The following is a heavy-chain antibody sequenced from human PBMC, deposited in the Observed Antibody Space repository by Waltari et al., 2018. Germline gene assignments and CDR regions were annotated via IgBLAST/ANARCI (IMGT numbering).Heavy chain of an antibody. CDR2: LVRSGFGT. Sequence: DVRLSESGGGLAQPGGSLRLSWVASEFTLSNSAMSWVRQAPGKGLEWVSALVRSGFGTHYADSVKGRFAISRDNAKNTLYLQMNSLRAEDTAVYYCAKCEMYDSGWCAFFRYWGQGTLVTVSS. CDR1: EFTLSNSA. CDR3: AKCEMYDSGWCAFFRY. J-gene: IGHJ4*02. V-gene: IGHV3-23*01. D-gene: IGHD6-19*01.